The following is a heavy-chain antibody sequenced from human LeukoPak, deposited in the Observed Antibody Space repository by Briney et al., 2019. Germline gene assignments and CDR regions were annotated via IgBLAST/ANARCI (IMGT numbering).Heavy chain of an antibody. CDR1: GGSISSSSYY. Sequence: SETLSLTCTVSGGSISSSSYYWGWIRQPPGKGLEWIGSIYYSGSTYYNPSLKSRVTISVDTSKNQFSLKLSSVTAADTAVYYCARHLYSYGPGDYWGQGTLVTVSS. V-gene: IGHV4-39*01. CDR2: IYYSGST. D-gene: IGHD5-18*01. CDR3: ARHLYSYGPGDY. J-gene: IGHJ4*02.